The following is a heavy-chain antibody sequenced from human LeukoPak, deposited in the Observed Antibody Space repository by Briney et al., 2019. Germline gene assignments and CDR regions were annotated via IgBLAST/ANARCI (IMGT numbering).Heavy chain of an antibody. CDR2: ISDSGSSI. V-gene: IGHV3-11*01. D-gene: IGHD2-15*01. J-gene: IGHJ3*02. CDR3: ASGGSFAAFEI. Sequence: PGGSLRLCCEASGFIFSVYYMSSIRPAPRKGLEWVSYISDSGSSIDYADSVKGRFTISRDTAKNSMYLQMNSLRAEDTAIYFCASGGSFAAFEIWGQGTMVTVSS. CDR1: GFIFSVYY.